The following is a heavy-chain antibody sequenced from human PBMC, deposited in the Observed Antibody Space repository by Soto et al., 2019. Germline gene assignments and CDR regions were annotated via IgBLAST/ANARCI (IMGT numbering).Heavy chain of an antibody. CDR3: AKGIRQVATMVEFDS. Sequence: PGGSLRLSCAASGFTFSSYAMGWVRQAPGKGLEWVSGISGRGGNSYFADSVKGRFTISRDNSKNTLYLQMNGLRAEDTAVYYCAKGIRQVATMVEFDSWGQGTLVTVSS. CDR1: GFTFSSYA. J-gene: IGHJ4*02. CDR2: ISGRGGNS. V-gene: IGHV3-23*01. D-gene: IGHD3-10*01.